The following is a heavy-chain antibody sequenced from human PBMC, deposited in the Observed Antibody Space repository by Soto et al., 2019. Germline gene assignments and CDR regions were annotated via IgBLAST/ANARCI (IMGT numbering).Heavy chain of an antibody. J-gene: IGHJ5*02. D-gene: IGHD2-8*01. V-gene: IGHV4-38-2*01. CDR2: IHHTGNT. CDR1: GYSISSGYY. Sequence: SETLSLTCAVSGYSISSGYYWGWVRQPPGKGLEWIGNIHHTGNTYYNPSLKSRVTISVDTSRNQFSLKLTSVTAADTAMYYCARYSTNGVCDHNWFDPWVQGTLVT. CDR3: ARYSTNGVCDHNWFDP.